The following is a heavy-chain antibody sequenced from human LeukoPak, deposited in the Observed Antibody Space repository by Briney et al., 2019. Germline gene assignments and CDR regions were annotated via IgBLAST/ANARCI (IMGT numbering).Heavy chain of an antibody. J-gene: IGHJ4*01. Sequence: VGSPRLSCAASGFTFSTYGMHWVCQAPGKGLEWVAVIRYDGGNKNYGDSVKGRFTISRDNSKNTLYLQMNSLRAEDTAVYYCARAISAMVADNWGQGTLVTVSS. CDR2: IRYDGGNK. CDR3: ARAISAMVADN. D-gene: IGHD5-18*01. CDR1: GFTFSTYG. V-gene: IGHV3-33*01.